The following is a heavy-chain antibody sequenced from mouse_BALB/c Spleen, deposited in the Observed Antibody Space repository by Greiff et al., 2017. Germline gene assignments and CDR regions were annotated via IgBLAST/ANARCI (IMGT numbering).Heavy chain of an antibody. CDR2: ISSGGGNT. Sequence: EVMLVESGGGLVKPGGSLKLSCAASGFTFSSYTMSWVRQTPEKRLEWVATISSGGGNTYYPDSVKGRFTISRDNAKNNLYLQMSSLRSEDTALYYCARQGGDYWGQGTSVTVSS. CDR1: GFTFSSYT. CDR3: ARQGGDY. V-gene: IGHV5-9*03. J-gene: IGHJ4*01.